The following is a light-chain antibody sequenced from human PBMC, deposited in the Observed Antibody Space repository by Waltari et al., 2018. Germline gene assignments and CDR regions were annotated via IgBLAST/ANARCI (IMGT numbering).Light chain of an antibody. Sequence: AIQLTQSPSSLSASVGDRVTITGRTSQGVSSALAWYQQKPGQPPKLLMYDASILDSGVPSRFSGSGSGADFSLTISSLQPDDFATYYCQQFNSYPWTFGRGTKVEI. CDR1: QGVSSA. CDR2: DAS. CDR3: QQFNSYPWT. V-gene: IGKV1-13*02. J-gene: IGKJ1*01.